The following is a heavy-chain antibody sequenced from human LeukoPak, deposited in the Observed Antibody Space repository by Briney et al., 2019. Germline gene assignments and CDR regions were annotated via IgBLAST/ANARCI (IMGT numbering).Heavy chain of an antibody. V-gene: IGHV4-34*01. D-gene: IGHD5-18*01. Sequence: SETLSLTCAVYGGSFSGYYWSWIRQPPGKGLGWIGEINHSGSTNYNPSLKSRVTISVDTSKNQFSLKLSSVTAADTAVYYCARGPYSGYSYGLNWFDPWGQGTLVTVSS. CDR2: INHSGST. J-gene: IGHJ5*02. CDR1: GGSFSGYY. CDR3: ARGPYSGYSYGLNWFDP.